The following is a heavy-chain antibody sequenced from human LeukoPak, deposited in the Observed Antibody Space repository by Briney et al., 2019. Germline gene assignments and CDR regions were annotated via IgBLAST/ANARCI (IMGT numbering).Heavy chain of an antibody. CDR2: ISSSSSTI. V-gene: IGHV3-48*02. CDR1: GFTFSSYG. Sequence: GGSLRLSCAASGFTFSSYGMHWVRQAPGKGLEWVSYISSSSSTIYYADSVKGRFTISRDNAKNSLYLHMNSLKDEDTAVYYCARGALDFDYWGQGTLVTVSS. CDR3: ARGALDFDY. J-gene: IGHJ4*02.